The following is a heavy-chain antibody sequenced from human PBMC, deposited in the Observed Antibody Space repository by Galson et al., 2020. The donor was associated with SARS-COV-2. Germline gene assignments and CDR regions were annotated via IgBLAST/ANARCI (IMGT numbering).Heavy chain of an antibody. CDR1: GYTFTGYY. D-gene: IGHD4-17*01. CDR2: INPNSGGT. J-gene: IGHJ4*02. CDR3: AREMTTVVTPFDY. V-gene: IGHV1-2*02. Sequence: ASVKVSCKASGYTFTGYYMHWVRQAPGQGLEWMGWINPNSGGTNYAQKFQGRVTMTRDTSISTAYMELSRLRSDDTAVYYCAREMTTVVTPFDYWGQGTLVTVSS.